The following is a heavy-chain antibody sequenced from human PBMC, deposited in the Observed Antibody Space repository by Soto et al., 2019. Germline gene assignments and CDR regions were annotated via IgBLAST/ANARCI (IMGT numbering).Heavy chain of an antibody. CDR2: FYWDDDK. J-gene: IGHJ5*02. D-gene: IGHD1-26*01. V-gene: IGHV2-5*02. CDR3: AHSRIVGARITWFDP. CDR1: GFSLSTRGVS. Sequence: QITLKESGPTLVKPTQTLTLTCTFSGFSLSTRGVSVGWIRQPPGKALEWLALFYWDDDKRYSPSLKSRLTITKDTSKNQVVLTMTNMDPVDTATYYCAHSRIVGARITWFDPWGQGTLVTVSS.